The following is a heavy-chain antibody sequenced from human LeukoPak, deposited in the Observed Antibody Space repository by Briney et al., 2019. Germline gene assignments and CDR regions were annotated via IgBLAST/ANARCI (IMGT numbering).Heavy chain of an antibody. CDR3: ARDISYYYDSSGYSDAFDI. CDR1: RYTFTGYY. CDR2: INPNSGGT. D-gene: IGHD3-22*01. V-gene: IGHV1-2*02. Sequence: GASVKVSCKASRYTFTGYYMHWVRQAPGQGLEWMGWINPNSGGTNYAQKFQGRVTMTRDTSISTAYMELSRLRSDDTAVYYCARDISYYYDSSGYSDAFDIWGQGTMVTVSS. J-gene: IGHJ3*02.